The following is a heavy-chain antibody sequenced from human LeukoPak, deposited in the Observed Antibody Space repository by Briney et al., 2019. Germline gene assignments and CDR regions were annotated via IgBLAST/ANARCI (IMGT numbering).Heavy chain of an antibody. CDR1: GGTFSSYA. V-gene: IGHV1-69*13. CDR3: GRVLLRYYGSGSYFDY. J-gene: IGHJ4*02. D-gene: IGHD3-10*01. Sequence: ASVKVSCKASGGTFSSYAISWVRQAPGQGLEWMGGIIPIFGTANYAQKFQGRVTITADESTSTAYMELSSLRSEDTAVYYCGRVLLRYYGSGSYFDYWGQGTLVTVSS. CDR2: IIPIFGTA.